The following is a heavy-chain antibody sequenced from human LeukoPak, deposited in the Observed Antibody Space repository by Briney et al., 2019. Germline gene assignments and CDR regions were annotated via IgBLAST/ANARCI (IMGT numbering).Heavy chain of an antibody. CDR2: ISGSGGST. CDR3: AKDSRSVVAATD. Sequence: GGSLRLSCAASGFTFSSYAMSWVRQAPGKGLEWVSAISGSGGSTYYADSVKGRFTISRDNSKNTLYLRMNSLRAEDTAVYYCAKDSRSVVAATDWGQGTLVTVSS. CDR1: GFTFSSYA. V-gene: IGHV3-23*01. D-gene: IGHD2-15*01. J-gene: IGHJ4*02.